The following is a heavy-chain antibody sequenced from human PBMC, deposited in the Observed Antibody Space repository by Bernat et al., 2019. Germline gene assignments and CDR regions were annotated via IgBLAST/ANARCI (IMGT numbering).Heavy chain of an antibody. CDR1: GFTFSSYG. Sequence: QVQLVESGGGVVQPGRSLRLSCAASGFTFSSYGMHWVRQAPGKGLEWVAVIWYDGSNKYYADSVKGRFTISRDNSKNTLYLQMNSLRAEDTAVYYCARVSKRCHDAFDIWGQGTMVTVSS. D-gene: IGHD1-1*01. CDR3: ARVSKRCHDAFDI. J-gene: IGHJ3*02. CDR2: IWYDGSNK. V-gene: IGHV3-33*01.